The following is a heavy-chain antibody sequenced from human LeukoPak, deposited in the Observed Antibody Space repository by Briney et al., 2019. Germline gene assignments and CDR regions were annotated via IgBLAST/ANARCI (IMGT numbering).Heavy chain of an antibody. V-gene: IGHV3-48*04. D-gene: IGHD2-15*01. Sequence: PGGSLRLSCAASGFTFSSYSMNWVRQAPGKGLEWVSYISSSSSTIYYADSVKGRFTISRDNAKNSLYLQMNSLRAEDTAVYYCARDLQDIVVVVAAKYYYYYGMDVWGQGTTVTVSS. CDR3: ARDLQDIVVVVAAKYYYYYGMDV. CDR2: ISSSSSTI. J-gene: IGHJ6*02. CDR1: GFTFSSYS.